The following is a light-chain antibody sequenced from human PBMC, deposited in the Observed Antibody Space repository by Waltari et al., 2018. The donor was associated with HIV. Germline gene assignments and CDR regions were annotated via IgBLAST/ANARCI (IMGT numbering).Light chain of an antibody. CDR3: SSYTSSTWI. J-gene: IGLJ2*01. CDR2: DVR. Sequence: QSALTQPASVSGSPGQSLTISCTGTSSDIGAYNYVSWYQQHPGKAPNLLIYDVRHRPSGVSNRFSGSKSANTASLTISGLQAEDEADYYCSSYTSSTWIFGGGTKLTVL. V-gene: IGLV2-14*03. CDR1: SSDIGAYNY.